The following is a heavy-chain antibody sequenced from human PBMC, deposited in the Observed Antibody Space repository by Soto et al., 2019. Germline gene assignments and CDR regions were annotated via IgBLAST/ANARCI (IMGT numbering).Heavy chain of an antibody. V-gene: IGHV3-33*01. CDR2: IWYDGSNK. J-gene: IGHJ3*02. CDR3: ARDPLWSGHHDAFDI. Sequence: GGSLRLSCAASGFTFSSYGMHWVRQAPGKGLEWVAVIWYDGSNKYYADSVKGRFTISRDNSKNTLYLQMNSLRAEDTAVYYCARDPLWSGHHDAFDIWGQGTMVTVSS. CDR1: GFTFSSYG. D-gene: IGHD3-10*01.